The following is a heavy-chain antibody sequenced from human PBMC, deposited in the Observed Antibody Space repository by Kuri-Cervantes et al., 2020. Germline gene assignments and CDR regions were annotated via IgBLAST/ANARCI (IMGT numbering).Heavy chain of an antibody. CDR1: GFTFSSYA. D-gene: IGHD3/OR15-3a*01. J-gene: IGHJ6*02. CDR2: ISTSGGGT. V-gene: IGHV3-23*01. Sequence: GESLKISCAASGFTFSSYAMSWVRQAPGEGLGWVSAISTSGGGTYCADSVKGRFTISRDNSKNMLYLQLNSLRAEDTAVYYCAKSRGLVRHGMDVWGQGTTVTVSS. CDR3: AKSRGLVRHGMDV.